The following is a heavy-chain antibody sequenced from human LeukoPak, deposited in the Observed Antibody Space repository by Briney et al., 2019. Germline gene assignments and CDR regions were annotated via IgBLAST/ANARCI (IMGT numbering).Heavy chain of an antibody. J-gene: IGHJ4*02. V-gene: IGHV3-21*01. CDR1: GFNFSIYS. CDR2: ISSSSNST. D-gene: IGHD2-2*01. Sequence: PGGSLRLSCTASGFNFSIYSMSWVRQAPGKGLEWVSSISSSSNSTYYADSVKGQFTISRDNAKNSLYLQMNSLRAGDTAVYYCARGPGCTSISCYTTGLFDYWGQGTLVTVSS. CDR3: ARGPGCTSISCYTTGLFDY.